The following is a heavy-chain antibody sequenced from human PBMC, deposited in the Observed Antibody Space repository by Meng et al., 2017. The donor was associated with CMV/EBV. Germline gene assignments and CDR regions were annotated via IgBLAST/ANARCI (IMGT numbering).Heavy chain of an antibody. Sequence: GESLKISCAASGFTFSTYTMHWVRQAPGKGLEWVAVISYDGSNKYYADSVKGRFTISRDNSKNTLYLQMNSLRAEDTAVYYCAKDGLLRFLEWLYLTGTTSGMDVWGQGTTVTVSS. CDR3: AKDGLLRFLEWLYLTGTTSGMDV. V-gene: IGHV3-30*04. J-gene: IGHJ6*02. CDR2: ISYDGSNK. CDR1: GFTFSTYT. D-gene: IGHD3-3*01.